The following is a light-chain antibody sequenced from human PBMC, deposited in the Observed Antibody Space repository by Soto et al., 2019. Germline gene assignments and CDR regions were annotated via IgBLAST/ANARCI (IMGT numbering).Light chain of an antibody. CDR3: QSSDSSLRGVV. J-gene: IGLJ2*01. CDR2: GNS. CDR1: SSNIGAGYD. Sequence: QSVLTQPPSVSGAPGQRVTISCTGSSSNIGAGYDVHWYQQLPGTAPKLLIYGNSNRPSGVPDRFSGSKSGTSASLAITGLQAEDEADYYSQSSDSSLRGVVFGGGTKLTVL. V-gene: IGLV1-40*01.